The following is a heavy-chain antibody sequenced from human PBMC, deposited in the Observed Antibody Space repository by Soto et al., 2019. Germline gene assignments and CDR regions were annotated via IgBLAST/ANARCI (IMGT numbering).Heavy chain of an antibody. CDR3: ARGRYCLTGRCFPNWFDS. D-gene: IGHD2-15*01. V-gene: IGHV4-30-4*01. CDR2: IYKSTTT. CDR1: GDSISTVDYF. J-gene: IGHJ5*01. Sequence: SETLSLTCSVSGDSISTVDYFWAWIRQPPGQALEYIGYIYKSTTTYYNPSFESRVAISLDTSKSQFSLTVTSVTAADAAVYFCARGRYCLTGRCFPNWFDSWGQGTLVTVSS.